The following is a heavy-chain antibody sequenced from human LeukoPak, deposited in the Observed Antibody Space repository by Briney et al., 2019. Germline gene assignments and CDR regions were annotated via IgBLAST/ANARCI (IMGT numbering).Heavy chain of an antibody. D-gene: IGHD3-9*01. V-gene: IGHV1-18*01. CDR1: GYTFAHYG. CDR2: ISGYDGDT. CDR3: AKDWHILTGRNCFDP. J-gene: IGHJ5*02. Sequence: ASVKVSCKTSGYTFAHYGITWVRQAPGQPLECMGWISGYDGDTNYVQKFKGRLTMTTDTATATVYMELRSLRFDDTAIYYCAKDWHILTGRNCFDPWGQGTLVTVSS.